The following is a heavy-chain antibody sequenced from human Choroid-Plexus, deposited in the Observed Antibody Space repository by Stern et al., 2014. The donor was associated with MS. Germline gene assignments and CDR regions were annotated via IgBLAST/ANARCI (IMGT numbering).Heavy chain of an antibody. CDR3: AKDRQYLTYFFDH. V-gene: IGHV3-30*18. D-gene: IGHD2/OR15-2a*01. J-gene: IGHJ5*02. CDR1: GFTFGRCA. CDR2: VSYDGSNK. Sequence: VQLVESGGGVVQPGRPLRLSCVASGFTFGRCAMHWVRQAPGKGLEWVAGVSYDGSNKYYADSVKSRFTISRDNSQNTLYMQMSSLRPEDTAVYYCAKDRQYLTYFFDHWGQGSLVTVSS.